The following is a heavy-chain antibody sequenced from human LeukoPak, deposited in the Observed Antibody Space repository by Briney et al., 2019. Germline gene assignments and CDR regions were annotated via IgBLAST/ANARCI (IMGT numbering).Heavy chain of an antibody. V-gene: IGHV4-34*01. CDR3: ARGKGCSSTSCLYYYYYGMDV. CDR2: INHSGST. D-gene: IGHD2-2*01. CDR1: GGSFSGYY. Sequence: SETLSLTCAVYGGSFSGYYWSWIRQPPGKGLEWIGEINHSGSTNYNPSLKSRVTISVDTSKNQFSLKLSSVTAADTAVYYCARGKGCSSTSCLYYYYYGMDVWGQGTTVTVSS. J-gene: IGHJ6*02.